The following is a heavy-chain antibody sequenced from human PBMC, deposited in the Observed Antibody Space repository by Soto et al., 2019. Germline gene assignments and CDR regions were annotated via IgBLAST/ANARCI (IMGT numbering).Heavy chain of an antibody. CDR1: GFTFSSYA. Sequence: GGSLKLSCEASGFTFSSYAMHWVRQAPGSGLEWVAVISHDGNNKIYPDSVKGRFTISRDNSKNTLFLQVSSLRTEDTSVYYCARVNSDFWSANYRGYYYYGMDVWGQGTTVTVSS. CDR3: ARVNSDFWSANYRGYYYYGMDV. CDR2: ISHDGNNK. D-gene: IGHD3-3*01. V-gene: IGHV3-30-3*01. J-gene: IGHJ6*02.